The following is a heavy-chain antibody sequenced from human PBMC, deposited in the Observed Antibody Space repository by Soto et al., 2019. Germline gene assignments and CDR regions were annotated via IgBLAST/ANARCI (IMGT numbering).Heavy chain of an antibody. CDR1: GGSISSSSYY. CDR3: ARGAPTDTLY. Sequence: PSETLSLTCTVSGGSISSSSYYWGWIRQPPGKGLEWIGSIYYSGSTYYNPSLKSRVTISVDTSKNQFSLKLSSVTAADTAVYYCARGAPTDTLYWGKATLRTVSS. CDR2: IYYSGST. V-gene: IGHV4-39*07. D-gene: IGHD4-17*01. J-gene: IGHJ4*02.